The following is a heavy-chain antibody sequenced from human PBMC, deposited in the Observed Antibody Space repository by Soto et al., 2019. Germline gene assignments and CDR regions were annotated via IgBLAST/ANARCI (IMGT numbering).Heavy chain of an antibody. V-gene: IGHV1-3*01. CDR3: ARGHRAVVYSYGYYFDY. CDR2: INAGNGNT. CDR1: GYTFTSYA. J-gene: IGHJ4*02. Sequence: QVQLVQSGAEVKKPGASVKVSCKASGYTFTSYAMHWVRQAPGQSLEWMGWINAGNGNTKYSQKFQGRVTITRDTSASTDYMELSSLRSEDTAVYYCARGHRAVVYSYGYYFDYWGQGTLVTVSS. D-gene: IGHD5-18*01.